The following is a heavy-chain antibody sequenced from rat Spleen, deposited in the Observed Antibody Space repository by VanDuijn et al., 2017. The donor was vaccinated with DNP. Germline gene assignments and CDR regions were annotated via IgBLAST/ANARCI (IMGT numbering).Heavy chain of an antibody. CDR3: TSDLGLGAHYFHN. J-gene: IGHJ2*01. D-gene: IGHD5-1*01. Sequence: QVQLTESGPGLVQPSETLSLTCTVSGFSLTDYSVYWVRQPSGKGLEWIGRMRFNGDTSYHSALKSRLSISRDTSKNQVFLKMNSLQTDDTGTYYCTSDLGLGAHYFHNWGQGVMVTVSS. CDR1: GFSLTDYS. V-gene: IGHV2-8*01. CDR2: MRFNGDT.